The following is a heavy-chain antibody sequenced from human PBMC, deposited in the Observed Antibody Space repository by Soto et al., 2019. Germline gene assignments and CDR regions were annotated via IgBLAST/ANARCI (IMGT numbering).Heavy chain of an antibody. V-gene: IGHV3-11*01. CDR3: ARRLQWQLRPLDA. CDR2: INTLSTAI. CDR1: GFTFNDYY. D-gene: IGHD6-19*01. J-gene: IGHJ5*01. Sequence: LRLSCAGSGFTFNDYYMTWIRQAPGKSLGWVEYINTLSTAIYYADSVKGRFTISRDNAKNSLYLQMNGLRAEDTATYYCARRLQWQLRPLDAWGRGTLVSASS.